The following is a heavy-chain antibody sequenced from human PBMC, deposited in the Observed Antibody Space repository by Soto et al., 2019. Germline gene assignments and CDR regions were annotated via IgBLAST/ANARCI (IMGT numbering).Heavy chain of an antibody. CDR2: IYYSGST. V-gene: IGHV4-30-4*01. J-gene: IGHJ6*02. CDR3: ARARSRSTRQSFMNV. Sequence: PSETLSLTCTVSGGSISSGDYYWSGIRQPPGKGLEWIGYIYYSGSTYYNPSLKSRVTISVDTSKNQFSLKLSSVTAADTAVYYCARARSRSTRQSFMNVWGQGTTVTVSS. CDR1: GGSISSGDYY. D-gene: IGHD2-2*01.